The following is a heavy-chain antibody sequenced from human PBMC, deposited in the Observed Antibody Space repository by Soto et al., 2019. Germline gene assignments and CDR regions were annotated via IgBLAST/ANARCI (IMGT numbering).Heavy chain of an antibody. CDR1: GGTFSSYA. CDR2: IIPIFGTA. J-gene: IGHJ4*02. D-gene: IGHD3-22*01. CDR3: ASGWYYYDSSGEGRRYYFDY. Sequence: SVKVSCKASGGTFSSYAISWVRQAPGQGLEWMGGIIPIFGTANYAQKFQGRVTITADESTSTAYMELSSLRSEDTAMYYCASGWYYYDSSGEGRRYYFDYWGQGTLVTVSS. V-gene: IGHV1-69*13.